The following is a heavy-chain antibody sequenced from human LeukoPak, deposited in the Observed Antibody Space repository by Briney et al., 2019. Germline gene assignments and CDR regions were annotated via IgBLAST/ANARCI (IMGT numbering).Heavy chain of an antibody. Sequence: SETLSLTCTVSGYSISSGYYWSWIRQPPGTGLEWIGYIYYSGSTNYNPSLKSRVTISVDTSKNQFSLKLSSVTAADTAVYYCARASGYYYGSESYYFDYWGQGTLVTVSS. D-gene: IGHD3-10*01. CDR2: IYYSGST. CDR1: GYSISSGYY. CDR3: ARASGYYYGSESYYFDY. V-gene: IGHV4-61*01. J-gene: IGHJ4*02.